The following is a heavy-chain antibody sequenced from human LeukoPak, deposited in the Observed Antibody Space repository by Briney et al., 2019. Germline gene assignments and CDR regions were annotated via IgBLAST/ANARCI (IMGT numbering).Heavy chain of an antibody. CDR1: GGSISSSSYY. V-gene: IGHV4-39*01. CDR3: ARPGSIAVAGPFDY. CDR2: IYYSGST. J-gene: IGHJ4*02. Sequence: SETLSLSCTVAGGSISSSSYYWGWIRQPPGKGVEWIGSIYYSGSTYYNPSLKSRVTISVDTSKNQFSLKLSSVTAADTAVYYCARPGSIAVAGPFDYWGQGTLVTVSS. D-gene: IGHD6-19*01.